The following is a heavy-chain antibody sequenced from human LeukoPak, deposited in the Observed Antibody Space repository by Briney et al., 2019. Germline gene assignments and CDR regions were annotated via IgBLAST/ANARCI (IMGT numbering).Heavy chain of an antibody. J-gene: IGHJ5*02. CDR1: GYTFTSYY. CDR2: ISAYNGNT. D-gene: IGHD1-1*01. CDR3: ARDRAGTTGNWFDL. V-gene: IGHV1-18*04. Sequence: ASVKVSCKASGYTFTSYYMHWVRQAPGQGLEWMGWISAYNGNTNYAQKLQGRVTMTTDTSTSTAYMELRSLRSDDTAVYYCARDRAGTTGNWFDLWGQGTLVTVSS.